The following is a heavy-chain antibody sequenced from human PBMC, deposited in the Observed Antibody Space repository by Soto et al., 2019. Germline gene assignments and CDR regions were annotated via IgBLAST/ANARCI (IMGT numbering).Heavy chain of an antibody. Sequence: VQLVESGGGLVQPGGSRRLSCAASGFMFSNYWMSWVRQAPGKELEWVANIKEDGSVKQYVDSARGRFTISRDNGKNTLYRQMNGLTAEDTAMYYCARDPYPRHDYGGHDFWGLGTLVAVSS. CDR1: GFMFSNYW. D-gene: IGHD4-17*01. CDR2: IKEDGSVK. J-gene: IGHJ4*02. V-gene: IGHV3-7*01. CDR3: ARDPYPRHDYGGHDF.